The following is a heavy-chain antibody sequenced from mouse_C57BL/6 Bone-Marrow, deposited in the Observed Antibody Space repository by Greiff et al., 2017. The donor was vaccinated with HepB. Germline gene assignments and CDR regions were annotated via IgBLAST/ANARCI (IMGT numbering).Heavy chain of an antibody. CDR1: VYTFTSYW. D-gene: IGHD2-2*01. CDR3: ARWDYGYGGDY. V-gene: IGHV1-64*01. Sequence: PLPHPFSYLLNPLASFHFSFNSSVYTFTSYWMHWVKQRPGQGLEWIGMIHPNSGSTNYNEKFKSKATLTVDKSSSTAYMQLSSLTSEDSAVYYCARWDYGYGGDYWGQGTTLTVSS. J-gene: IGHJ2*01. CDR2: IHPNSGST.